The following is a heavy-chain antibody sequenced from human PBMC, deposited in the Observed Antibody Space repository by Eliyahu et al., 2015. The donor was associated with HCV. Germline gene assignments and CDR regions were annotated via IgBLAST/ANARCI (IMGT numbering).Heavy chain of an antibody. Sequence: EVQLLXSGGGLVQPGGSLRLSCAASGFTFSSYARSWVRQAPGKGLEWVSAISGSGGSTYYADSVKGRFTISRDNSKNTLYLQMNSLRAEDTAVYYCAKDRWGYGGNWADDAFDIWGQGTMVTVSS. CDR2: ISGSGGST. CDR3: AKDRWGYGGNWADDAFDI. CDR1: GFTFSSYA. D-gene: IGHD4-23*01. J-gene: IGHJ3*02. V-gene: IGHV3-23*01.